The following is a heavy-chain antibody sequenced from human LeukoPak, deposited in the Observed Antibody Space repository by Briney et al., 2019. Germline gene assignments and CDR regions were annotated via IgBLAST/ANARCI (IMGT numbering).Heavy chain of an antibody. V-gene: IGHV3-23*01. CDR3: ARDPNGDYIGAFDM. CDR2: IRGGGGSA. J-gene: IGHJ3*02. Sequence: GGSLRLSCTASGFTFSAYAMMWIRQAPGKGPEWVSAIRGGGGSAFYADSVKGRFTISRDNSKYTLFLQMNSLRAEDTAVYYCARDPNGDYIGAFDMWGPGTMVTVSS. CDR1: GFTFSAYA. D-gene: IGHD4-17*01.